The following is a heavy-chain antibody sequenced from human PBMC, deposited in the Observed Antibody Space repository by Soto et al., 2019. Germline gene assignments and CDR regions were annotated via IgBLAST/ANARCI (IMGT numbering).Heavy chain of an antibody. CDR2: IKQDGSEK. CDR1: GFTFSSYW. D-gene: IGHD3-3*01. J-gene: IGHJ6*02. V-gene: IGHV3-7*01. CDR3: ARALYDFWSGYYYYYYGMDV. Sequence: GGSLRLSCAASGFTFSSYWMSGVRQAPGKGLEWVANIKQDGSEKYYVDSVKGRFTISRDNAKNSLYLQMNSLRAEDTAVYYCARALYDFWSGYYYYYYGMDVWGQGTTVTVSS.